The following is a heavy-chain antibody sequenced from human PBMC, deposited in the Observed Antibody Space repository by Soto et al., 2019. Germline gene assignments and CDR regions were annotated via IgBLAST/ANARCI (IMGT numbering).Heavy chain of an antibody. CDR2: ISGSGGST. J-gene: IGHJ4*02. CDR1: GFTFSSYA. V-gene: IGHV3-23*01. D-gene: IGHD5-18*01. CDR3: AKSGAGGYSYGIYY. Sequence: GGSLRLSCTASGFTFSSYAMSWVRQAPGKGLEWVSAISGSGGSTYYADSVKGRFTISRDNSKNTLYLQMNSLRAEDTAVYYCAKSGAGGYSYGIYYWGQGTMVRVSS.